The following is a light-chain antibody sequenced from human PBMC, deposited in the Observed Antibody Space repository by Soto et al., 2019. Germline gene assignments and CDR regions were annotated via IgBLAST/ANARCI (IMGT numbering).Light chain of an antibody. J-gene: IGKJ4*01. V-gene: IGKV3-11*01. Sequence: EIVLTQSPATLSLSPGERATPSCRASQSVSSYLAWYQQKPGQAPRLLIYDASNRATGIPARFSGSGSGTDFTLTISSLEPEDFAVYYCHQRYNWPLTFGGGTKVEI. CDR1: QSVSSY. CDR2: DAS. CDR3: HQRYNWPLT.